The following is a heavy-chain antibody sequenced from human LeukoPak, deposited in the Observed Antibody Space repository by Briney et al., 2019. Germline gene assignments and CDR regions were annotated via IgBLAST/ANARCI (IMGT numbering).Heavy chain of an antibody. J-gene: IGHJ4*02. CDR3: ATMTTVTPRSRDLDY. V-gene: IGHV1-18*01. D-gene: IGHD4-17*01. CDR1: GYIFTSYG. CDR2: ISVYNGNT. Sequence: ASVKVSCKASGYIFTSYGISWVRQAPGQGLEWMGWISVYNGNTKYAQKLQGRVTMTTDTPTSTAYMELRSLRSDDTAVYYCATMTTVTPRSRDLDYWGQGTLVTVSS.